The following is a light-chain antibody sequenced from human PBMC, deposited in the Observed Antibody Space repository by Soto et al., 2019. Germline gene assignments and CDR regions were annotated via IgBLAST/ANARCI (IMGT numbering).Light chain of an antibody. Sequence: LTQPPSASGTPGQRVSISCSGTNSNIGGNYVYWYQHVPGKAPKLLISLNNQRPSGVPDRFSGSKSGTSASLAISGLRSEDEAHYYCAAWDDSLSGPVFGGGTKLTVL. V-gene: IGLV1-47*02. CDR3: AAWDDSLSGPV. CDR1: NSNIGGNY. CDR2: LNN. J-gene: IGLJ2*01.